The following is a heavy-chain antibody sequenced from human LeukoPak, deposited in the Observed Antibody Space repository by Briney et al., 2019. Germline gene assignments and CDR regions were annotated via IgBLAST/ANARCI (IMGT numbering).Heavy chain of an antibody. J-gene: IGHJ5*02. CDR3: ARVWQLGNWFDH. D-gene: IGHD6-13*01. V-gene: IGHV3-53*01. CDR2: IYSGGST. Sequence: GGSLRLSCAASGFTFSSYGMHWVRQAPGKGLEWVSVIYSGGSTYYADSVKGRFTISRDNSKNTLYLQMNSLRAEDTAVYYCARVWQLGNWFDHWGQGTLVTVSS. CDR1: GFTFSSYG.